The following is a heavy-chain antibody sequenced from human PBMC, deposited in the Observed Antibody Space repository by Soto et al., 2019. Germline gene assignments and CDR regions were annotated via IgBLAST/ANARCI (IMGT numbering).Heavy chain of an antibody. CDR2: IYYSGST. J-gene: IGHJ6*02. CDR3: AREAVEYSSSSGVRGNYYGMDV. D-gene: IGHD6-6*01. Sequence: SETLSLTCTVSGGSISSGGYYWSWIRQHPGKGLEWIGYIYYSGSTYYNPSLKSRVTISVDTSKNQFSLKLSSVTAADTAVYYCAREAVEYSSSSGVRGNYYGMDVWGQGTTVTVSS. V-gene: IGHV4-31*03. CDR1: GGSISSGGYY.